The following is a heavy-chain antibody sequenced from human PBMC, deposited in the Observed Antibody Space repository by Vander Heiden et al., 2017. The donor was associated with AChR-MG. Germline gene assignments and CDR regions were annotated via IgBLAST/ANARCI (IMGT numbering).Heavy chain of an antibody. CDR2: IIPLEDTP. CDR3: ARGVIKTRGAKDPDYHGMDV. V-gene: IGHV1-69*04. D-gene: IGHD1-26*01. Sequence: QVPLVQSGAEVKKPGSSVKVSCKTSGGTFNSCVINWVRQAPGQGLEWLGRIIPLEDTPTYAQKFQGRVTIIADNSAGTVYMELGSLKSEDTAVYYCARGVIKTRGAKDPDYHGMDVWGQGTPVTVSS. J-gene: IGHJ6*02. CDR1: GGTFNSCV.